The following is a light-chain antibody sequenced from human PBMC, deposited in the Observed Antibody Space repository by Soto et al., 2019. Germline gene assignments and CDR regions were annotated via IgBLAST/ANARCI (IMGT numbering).Light chain of an antibody. CDR3: VLYIGGWV. CDR1: SGSVSTSHY. J-gene: IGLJ3*02. CDR2: STN. V-gene: IGLV8-61*01. Sequence: QAMVTQEPPFSVSPGGTVTLTCGLSSGSVSTSHYPGWFQQTPGQAPRTLIYSTNTRSSGVPERFSGSILGNKAALTITGAQADDESDYYCVLYIGGWVFGGGTKLTVL.